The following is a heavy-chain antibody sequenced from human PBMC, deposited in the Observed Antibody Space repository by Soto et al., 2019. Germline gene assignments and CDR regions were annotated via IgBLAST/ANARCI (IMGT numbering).Heavy chain of an antibody. J-gene: IGHJ6*02. Sequence: SETLSLTCAVYGGSFSGYYWSWIRQPPGKGLEWIGEINHSGSTNYNPSLKSRVTISVVTSKNQFSLKLSSVTAADTAVYYCARVGGILLWFGDRDHYGMDVWGQGTTVTVSS. D-gene: IGHD3-10*01. CDR3: ARVGGILLWFGDRDHYGMDV. CDR1: GGSFSGYY. CDR2: INHSGST. V-gene: IGHV4-34*01.